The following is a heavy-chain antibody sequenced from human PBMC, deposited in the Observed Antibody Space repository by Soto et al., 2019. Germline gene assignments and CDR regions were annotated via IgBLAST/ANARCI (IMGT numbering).Heavy chain of an antibody. Sequence: ASVKVSCKASGYTFTSYGISWVRQAPGQGLEWMGWISAYNGNTNYAQKLQGRVTMTTDTSTSTAYMELRSLRSDDTAVYYCARVYEHTYGDFTYGMDVWGQGATVTVSS. J-gene: IGHJ6*02. D-gene: IGHD4-17*01. V-gene: IGHV1-18*01. CDR3: ARVYEHTYGDFTYGMDV. CDR2: ISAYNGNT. CDR1: GYTFTSYG.